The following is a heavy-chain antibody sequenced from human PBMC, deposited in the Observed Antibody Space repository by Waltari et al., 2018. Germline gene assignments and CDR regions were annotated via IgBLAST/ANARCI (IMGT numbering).Heavy chain of an antibody. CDR1: GSPFTGYY. V-gene: IGHV1-2*02. CDR2: INPNSGGT. Sequence: QVQRVQSGSELHQHGASVKDSCKASGSPFTGYYMQRVRTATGQGLEWMGWINPNSGGTNYAQKFQGRVTMTRDTSISTAYMELSRLRSDDTAVYYCARDLKQWLRGYYFDYWGQGTLVTVSS. CDR3: ARDLKQWLRGYYFDY. J-gene: IGHJ4*02. D-gene: IGHD6-19*01.